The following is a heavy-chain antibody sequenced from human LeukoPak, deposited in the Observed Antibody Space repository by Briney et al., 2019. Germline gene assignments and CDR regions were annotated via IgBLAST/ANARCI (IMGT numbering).Heavy chain of an antibody. CDR1: GFAFSSYS. J-gene: IGHJ6*02. Sequence: GGSLRLSCAASGFAFSSYSTNWVRQAPGKGLEWVSSISSSSSYIYYADSVKGRFTISRDNAKNSLYLQMNSLRAEDTAVYYCARDNSVVGEHYYYGMDVWGQGTTVTVSS. CDR3: ARDNSVVGEHYYYGMDV. D-gene: IGHD1-26*01. V-gene: IGHV3-21*01. CDR2: ISSSSSYI.